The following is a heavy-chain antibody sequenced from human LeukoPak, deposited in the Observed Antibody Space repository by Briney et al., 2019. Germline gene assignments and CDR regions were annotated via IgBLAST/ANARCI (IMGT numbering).Heavy chain of an antibody. CDR1: GYTFTSYG. CDR2: ISAYNGNT. V-gene: IGHV1-18*01. D-gene: IGHD4-11*01. CDR3: ARAGGDPYDYSNWFDP. J-gene: IGHJ5*02. Sequence: ASVKVSCKASGYTFTSYGIGWVRQAPGQGLEWMGWISAYNGNTNYAQKLQGRVTMTTDTSTSTAYMELRSLRSDDTAVYYCARAGGDPYDYSNWFDPWGQGTLVTVSS.